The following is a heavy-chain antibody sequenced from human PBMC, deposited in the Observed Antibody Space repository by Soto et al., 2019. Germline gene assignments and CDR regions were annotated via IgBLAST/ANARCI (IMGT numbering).Heavy chain of an antibody. J-gene: IGHJ6*02. CDR1: GYIFTNFG. Sequence: ASVKVSCKASGYIFTNFGISWVRQAPGQGLEWMGWISGYNDNTHYAQKLQGRVSMTTDTSTGTAYMDLRSLRSDDTAIYYCVRDSSSCFYYYYGMDVGGQGTTVTVS. D-gene: IGHD6-13*01. CDR2: ISGYNDNT. V-gene: IGHV1-18*01. CDR3: VRDSSSCFYYYYGMDV.